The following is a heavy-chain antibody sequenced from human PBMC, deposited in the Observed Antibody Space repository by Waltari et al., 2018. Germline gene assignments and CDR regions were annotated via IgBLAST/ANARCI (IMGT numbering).Heavy chain of an antibody. CDR1: GFTLSRCW. D-gene: IGHD3-22*01. CDR2: IMTEGSEE. J-gene: IGHJ3*02. CDR3: ARDQWFAFDI. V-gene: IGHV3-7*01. Sequence: EVQLVESGGGLVQPGGSLGLSCAASGFTLSRCWMSGVRQAPGEGPGWVGKIMTEGSEEYYVDSVRGRFTISRDNAKNSLYLQMNSLRPEDTAVYYCARDQWFAFDIWGHGTMVTVSS.